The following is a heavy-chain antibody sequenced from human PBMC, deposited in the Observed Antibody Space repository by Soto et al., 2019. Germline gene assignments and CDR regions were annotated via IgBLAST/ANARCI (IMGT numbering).Heavy chain of an antibody. CDR2: INHSGST. Sequence: QVQLQQWGAGLLKPSETLSLTCAGYGGAFSGYYWTWIRQPPGTGLEWIGEINHSGSTNYNPSLNSQVTISVDTSQNLSSLTLSSVPAADTAVYYCVTEKNTGLFDYRGQGPLVTVSS. CDR1: GGAFSGYY. CDR3: VTEKNTGLFDY. J-gene: IGHJ4*02. V-gene: IGHV4-34*01. D-gene: IGHD2-8*02.